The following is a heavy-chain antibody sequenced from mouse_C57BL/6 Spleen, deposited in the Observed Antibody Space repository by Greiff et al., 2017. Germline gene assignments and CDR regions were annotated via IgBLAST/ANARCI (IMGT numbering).Heavy chain of an antibody. J-gene: IGHJ1*03. CDR3: ARPSITTVVEDWYFDV. Sequence: VKLMESGPELVKPGASVKISCKASGYAFSSSWMNWVKQRPGKGLEWIGRIYPGDGDTNYNGKFKGKATLTADKSSSTAYMQLSSLTSEDSAVYFCARPSITTVVEDWYFDVWGTGTTVTVSS. V-gene: IGHV1-82*01. CDR2: IYPGDGDT. CDR1: GYAFSSSW. D-gene: IGHD1-1*01.